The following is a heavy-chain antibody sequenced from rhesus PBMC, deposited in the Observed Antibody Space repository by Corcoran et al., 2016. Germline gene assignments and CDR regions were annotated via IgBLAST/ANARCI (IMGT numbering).Heavy chain of an antibody. Sequence: QVQLQESGPAVVKPSETLSLTCAVSGGSISSSNWWSWIRQSPGKGLELIGGIYGSGGSTEYNPSLKSRFTISIDTSKNQFSLKLSSGTAADTAVYYCARRAIAAADFDYWGQGVLVTVSS. CDR3: ARRAIAAADFDY. CDR1: GGSISSSNW. J-gene: IGHJ4*01. V-gene: IGHV4-93*02. CDR2: IYGSGGST. D-gene: IGHD6-25*01.